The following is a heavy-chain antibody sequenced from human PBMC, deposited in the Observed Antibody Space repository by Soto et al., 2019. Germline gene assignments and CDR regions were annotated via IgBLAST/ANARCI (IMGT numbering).Heavy chain of an antibody. V-gene: IGHV4-39*01. J-gene: IGHJ4*02. CDR1: GGSISSSSYY. CDR3: ARAPNYYGSGIDY. Sequence: SETLSLTCTVSGGSISSSSYYWGWIRQPPGKGLEWIGSIYYSGSTYYNPSLKSRVTISVDTSKNQFSLKLSSVTAADTAVYYCARAPNYYGSGIDYWGQGTLVTVSS. CDR2: IYYSGST. D-gene: IGHD3-10*01.